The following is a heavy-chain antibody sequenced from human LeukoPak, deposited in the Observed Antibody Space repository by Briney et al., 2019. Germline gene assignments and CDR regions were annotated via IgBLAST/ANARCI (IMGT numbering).Heavy chain of an antibody. V-gene: IGHV4-30-2*01. CDR1: GGSISSGGYS. D-gene: IGHD5-18*01. CDR3: ARHLRIHDAFDI. Sequence: SQTLSLTCAVSGGSISSGGYSWSWIRQPPGKGLEWIGYIYHSGSTYYNPSLKSRVTISVDTSKNQFSLKLSSVTAADTAVYYCARHLRIHDAFDIWGQGTMVTVSS. CDR2: IYHSGST. J-gene: IGHJ3*02.